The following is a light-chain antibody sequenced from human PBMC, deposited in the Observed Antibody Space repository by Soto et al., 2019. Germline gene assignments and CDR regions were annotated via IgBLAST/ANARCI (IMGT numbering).Light chain of an antibody. V-gene: IGKV3-11*01. Sequence: IVLTQSPGTLSLSPGQRATLSCWASQSVNRYLVWYQQKPGQAPRLLMYDASKRATGIPARFSGSGSGTDFTLTISRLEPEDSAVYYCQQFDDSVTFGQGTRLEIK. CDR1: QSVNRY. J-gene: IGKJ5*01. CDR2: DAS. CDR3: QQFDDSVT.